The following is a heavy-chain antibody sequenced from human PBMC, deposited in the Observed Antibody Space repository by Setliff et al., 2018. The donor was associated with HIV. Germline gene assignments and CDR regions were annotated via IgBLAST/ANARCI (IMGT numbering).Heavy chain of an antibody. D-gene: IGHD3-9*01. V-gene: IGHV4-34*01. CDR3: ARVLLRYFDWPEDAFDI. CDR2: VNHSGST. Sequence: SETLSLTCAVYGGSFSGYRWSWIRQPPGKGLEWIGEVNHSGSTNYKPSLQSRVTISIDTSKNQFSLKLSSVTAADTALYYCARVLLRYFDWPEDAFDIWGQGTMVTVSS. CDR1: GGSFSGYR. J-gene: IGHJ3*02.